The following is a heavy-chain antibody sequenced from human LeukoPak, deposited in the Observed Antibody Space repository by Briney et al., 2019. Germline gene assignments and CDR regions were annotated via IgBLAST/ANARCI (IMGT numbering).Heavy chain of an antibody. CDR3: ARGVGSAFDI. Sequence: ASVKVSCKASGYTFTSSGISWVRRAPGQGLEWMGWISSHNDNTGYAQKFQDRVTMTTDTSTSTAYMELRSLRSDDTVVYYCARGVGSAFDIWGQGTLVSVSS. V-gene: IGHV1-18*01. CDR1: GYTFTSSG. D-gene: IGHD2-15*01. J-gene: IGHJ3*02. CDR2: ISSHNDNT.